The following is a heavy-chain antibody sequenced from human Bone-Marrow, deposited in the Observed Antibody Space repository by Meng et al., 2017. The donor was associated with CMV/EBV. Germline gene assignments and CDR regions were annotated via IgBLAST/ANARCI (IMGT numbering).Heavy chain of an antibody. D-gene: IGHD3-3*01. CDR1: GGTFSSYA. CDR3: ARDRSITIFGVVMSIDYYYYYGMAV. CDR2: IIPIFGTA. Sequence: SVKVSCKASGGTFSSYAISWVRQAPGQGLEWMGGIIPIFGTANYAQKFQGRVTITTDESTSTAYMELSSLRSEDTAVYYCARDRSITIFGVVMSIDYYYYYGMAVWGPRHTVNGAS. J-gene: IGHJ6*02. V-gene: IGHV1-69*05.